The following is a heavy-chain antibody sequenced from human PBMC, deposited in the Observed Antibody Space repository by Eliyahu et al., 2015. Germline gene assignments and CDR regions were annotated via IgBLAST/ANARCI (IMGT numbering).Heavy chain of an antibody. CDR2: INHSGST. CDR3: ARDIDGSGTYYFDY. Sequence: QVQLQQWGAGLLKPSETLSLTCAVYGGSFSGYYWSWIRQPPGKGLEWIGEINHSGSTNYNPSLKSRVTISVDTSKNQFSLKLSSVTAADTAVYYCARDIDGSGTYYFDYWGQGTLVTVSS. V-gene: IGHV4-34*01. D-gene: IGHD3-10*01. J-gene: IGHJ4*02. CDR1: GGSFSGYY.